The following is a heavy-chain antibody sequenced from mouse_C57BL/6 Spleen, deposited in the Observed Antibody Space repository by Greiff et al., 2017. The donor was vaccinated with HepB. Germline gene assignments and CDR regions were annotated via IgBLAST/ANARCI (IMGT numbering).Heavy chain of an antibody. V-gene: IGHV1-59*01. Sequence: QVQLQQPGAELVRPGTSVKLSCKASGYTFTSYWMHWVKQRPGQGLEWIGVIDPSDSYTNYNQKFKGKATLTVDTSSSTAYMQLSSLTSEDSAVYYCARSEGYSNYTPDYWGQGTTLTVSS. CDR1: GYTFTSYW. CDR2: IDPSDSYT. CDR3: ARSEGYSNYTPDY. J-gene: IGHJ2*01. D-gene: IGHD2-5*01.